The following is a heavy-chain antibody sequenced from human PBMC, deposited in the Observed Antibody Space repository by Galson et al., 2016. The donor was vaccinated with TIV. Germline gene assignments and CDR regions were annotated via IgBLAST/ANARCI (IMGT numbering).Heavy chain of an antibody. CDR2: ISSDGTNK. CDR1: GFNFKTFP. CDR3: ATCISGPTLALDYHGMDV. V-gene: IGHV3-30-3*01. D-gene: IGHD3-10*01. Sequence: SLRLSCAASGFNFKTFPIHWVRLAPGKGLEWVSLISSDGTNKYYADSVKGRFTISRGNSKNTVHLEMDSLRPEDTAMYFCATCISGPTLALDYHGMDVWGQGTTGTVSS. J-gene: IGHJ6*02.